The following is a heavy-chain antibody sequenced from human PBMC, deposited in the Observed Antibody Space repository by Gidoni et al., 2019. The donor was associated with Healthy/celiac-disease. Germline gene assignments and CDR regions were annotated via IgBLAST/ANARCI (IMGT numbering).Heavy chain of an antibody. Sequence: QVQLQQWGAGLLKPSETLSLTCAVYGGSFSGYYCSWIRQPPGTGLGWIGEINHSGSTNYTPSLNSRVPISVDTSKNPFSLKLSSVTAADTAVYYCARGRVTMVRGVFDYWGHGTLVTVSS. D-gene: IGHD3-10*01. CDR2: INHSGST. CDR3: ARGRVTMVRGVFDY. J-gene: IGHJ4*01. CDR1: GGSFSGYY. V-gene: IGHV4-34*01.